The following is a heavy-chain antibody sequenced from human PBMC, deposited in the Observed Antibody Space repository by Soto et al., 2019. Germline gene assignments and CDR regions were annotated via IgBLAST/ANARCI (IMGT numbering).Heavy chain of an antibody. CDR1: GGSISSGGYY. V-gene: IGHV4-31*03. D-gene: IGHD6-6*01. Sequence: PSETLSLTCTVSGGSISSGGYYWSWIRQHPGKGLEWIGYIYYSGITYYNPSLKSRVTISVDTSKNQFSLKLSSVTAADTAVYYRARATYSSSWGHYYYGMDVWGQGTTVTVSS. J-gene: IGHJ6*02. CDR2: IYYSGIT. CDR3: ARATYSSSWGHYYYGMDV.